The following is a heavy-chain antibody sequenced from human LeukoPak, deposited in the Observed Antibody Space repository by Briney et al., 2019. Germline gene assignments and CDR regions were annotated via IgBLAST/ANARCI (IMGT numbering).Heavy chain of an antibody. CDR1: GGSISTYY. J-gene: IGHJ4*02. CDR3: ARDGGTREADYEFDY. D-gene: IGHD4-17*01. Sequence: SETLSLTCTASGGSISTYYWSWIRQPPGKGLEWIGYIYYSGSTNYNPSLKSRVTISVDTSKNQFSLRLSSVTTADTAVYYCARDGGTREADYEFDYWGQGTLVTVSS. CDR2: IYYSGST. V-gene: IGHV4-59*01.